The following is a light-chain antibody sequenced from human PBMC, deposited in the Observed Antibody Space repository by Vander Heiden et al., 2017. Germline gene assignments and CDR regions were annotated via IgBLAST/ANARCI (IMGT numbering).Light chain of an antibody. CDR2: EDR. Sequence: SYDLTQPPSVSVSPGQTARITCSGDALPKKYSYWYQQKSGQAPVVVIYEDRKRPSAIPERFSGSRSGTMATLTISGAQVEDEADYYCYSTDSSGDHGVFGGGTKLTVL. J-gene: IGLJ3*02. CDR1: ALPKKY. V-gene: IGLV3-10*01. CDR3: YSTDSSGDHGV.